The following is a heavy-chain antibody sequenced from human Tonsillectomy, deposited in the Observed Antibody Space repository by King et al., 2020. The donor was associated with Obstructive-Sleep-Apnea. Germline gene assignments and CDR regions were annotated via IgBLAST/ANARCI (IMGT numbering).Heavy chain of an antibody. CDR3: ARSQPLYYYDSSGYYPYYFDY. Sequence: VQLQQWGAGLLKPSETLSLTCAVYGGSFSGYYWSWIRQPPGKGLEWIGEINHSGSTNYNPSLKSRVTISVDTSKNQFSLKLSSVTAADTAVYYCARSQPLYYYDSSGYYPYYFDYWGQGTLVTVSS. CDR2: INHSGST. V-gene: IGHV4-34*01. J-gene: IGHJ4*02. D-gene: IGHD3-22*01. CDR1: GGSFSGYY.